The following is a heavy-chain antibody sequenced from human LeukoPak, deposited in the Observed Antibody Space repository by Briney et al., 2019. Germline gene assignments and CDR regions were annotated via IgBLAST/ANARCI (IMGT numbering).Heavy chain of an antibody. D-gene: IGHD5-18*01. CDR1: GVSITSNY. V-gene: IGHV4-59*01. CDR3: ARSSGHSYGDFDY. J-gene: IGHJ4*02. Sequence: NPSETLSLTCSVSGVSITSNYWSWIRQPPGKGPEWLGYTHHSGATSYNPSLKSRSTISLDTSNNQFSLKLSSVTAADTAVYYCARSSGHSYGDFDYWGQGNLVTVSS. CDR2: THHSGAT.